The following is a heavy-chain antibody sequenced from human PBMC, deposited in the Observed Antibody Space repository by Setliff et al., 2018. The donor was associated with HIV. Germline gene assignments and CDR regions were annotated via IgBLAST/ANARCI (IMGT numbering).Heavy chain of an antibody. CDR2: IHISGTT. D-gene: IGHD3-3*01. V-gene: IGHV4-61*09. J-gene: IGHJ4*02. CDR1: GGSIRSGSAY. Sequence: SEPLSLTCTVAGGSIRSGSAYWSWIRQPAGKGLECIGQIHISGTTNYNPSLKSRVTISIDTSKHQFSLKLTSVTAADTALYYCARDVMEWFGNYFDNWGQGALVTVSS. CDR3: ARDVMEWFGNYFDN.